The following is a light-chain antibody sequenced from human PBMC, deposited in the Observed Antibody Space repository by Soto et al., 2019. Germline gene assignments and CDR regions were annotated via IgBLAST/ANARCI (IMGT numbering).Light chain of an antibody. V-gene: IGKV3-20*01. J-gene: IGKJ1*01. CDR2: GAS. CDR3: QQYGSSPGT. CDR1: QSVSSTY. Sequence: EIVLTQAPGILYLSPGERATLSCRASQSVSSTYLAWYQQKPGQAPRLLIYGASSRATGIPDRFSGSGSGTDFTLTISRLEPEDFAVYYCQQYGSSPGTFGQGNKVEI.